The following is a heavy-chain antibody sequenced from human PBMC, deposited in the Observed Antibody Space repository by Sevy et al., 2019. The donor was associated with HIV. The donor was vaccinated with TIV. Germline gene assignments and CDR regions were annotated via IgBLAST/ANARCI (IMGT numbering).Heavy chain of an antibody. V-gene: IGHV3-72*01. Sequence: GGSLRLSCVASGFTFSDHYMEWVRQAPGKGLEWVGRTRNKADGYTTEYAAYVKGRFTISRDDSKNSLYVQMNSLKTEDTDVYYCATHAGIAAAGRVFDYWGQGTLVTVSS. D-gene: IGHD6-13*01. CDR1: GFTFSDHY. CDR3: ATHAGIAAAGRVFDY. J-gene: IGHJ4*02. CDR2: TRNKADGYTT.